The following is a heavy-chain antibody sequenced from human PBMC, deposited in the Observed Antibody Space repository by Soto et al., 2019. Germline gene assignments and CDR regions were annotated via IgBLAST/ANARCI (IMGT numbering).Heavy chain of an antibody. Sequence: SGTQPISVLLAGGVFRSGARFGGWNRQHPGKGLEWIGSIFHSGRTYYNPSLKSRVTLSVDTSKNRFYLRLSSVTAADTAVYYCASAPGFNLLVSWGQGTLVTVSS. CDR1: GGVFRSGARF. CDR3: ASAPGFNLLVS. J-gene: IGHJ4*02. CDR2: IFHSGRT. V-gene: IGHV4-39*01. D-gene: IGHD7-27*01.